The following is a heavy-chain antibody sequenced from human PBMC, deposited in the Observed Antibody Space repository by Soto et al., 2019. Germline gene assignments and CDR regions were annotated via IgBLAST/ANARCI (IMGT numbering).Heavy chain of an antibody. Sequence: EVQLVESGGGLVQPGGSLRLSCAASGFTFSSYSMNWFRQAPGKGLEWVSYISTSSSTIYYADSVKGRFTISRDNAKNSLYLQMNSLRDEDTAVYYCASGTTVTTRPYYYYGMDVWGQGTTVTVSS. V-gene: IGHV3-48*02. CDR3: ASGTTVTTRPYYYYGMDV. D-gene: IGHD4-17*01. J-gene: IGHJ6*02. CDR2: ISTSSSTI. CDR1: GFTFSSYS.